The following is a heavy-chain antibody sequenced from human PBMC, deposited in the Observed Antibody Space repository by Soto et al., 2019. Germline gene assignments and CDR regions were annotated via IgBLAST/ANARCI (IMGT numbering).Heavy chain of an antibody. V-gene: IGHV1-2*04. CDR3: ARAPNRRYCSSTSCYWVNWFDP. Sequence: ASVKVSCKASGGTFSSYAISWVRQAPGQGLEWMGGINPNSGGTNYAQKFQGWVTMTRDTSISTAYMELSRLRSDDTAVYYCARAPNRRYCSSTSCYWVNWFDPWGQGTLVTVSS. CDR1: GGTFSSYA. CDR2: INPNSGGT. J-gene: IGHJ5*02. D-gene: IGHD2-2*01.